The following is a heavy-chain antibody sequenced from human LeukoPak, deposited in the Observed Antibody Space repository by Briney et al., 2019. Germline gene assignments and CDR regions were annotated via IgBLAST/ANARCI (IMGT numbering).Heavy chain of an antibody. CDR1: GFTFSSYA. D-gene: IGHD6-13*01. J-gene: IGHJ4*02. V-gene: IGHV3-23*01. Sequence: PGGSLRLSCAAPGFTFSSYAMNWVRQAPGKGLEWVSSISGSGDSTYYADSVKGRFTISRDNSKNTLYLQMNSLRAEDTAVYYCAKERSLGVAAASNYWGQGTLVTVSS. CDR2: ISGSGDST. CDR3: AKERSLGVAAASNY.